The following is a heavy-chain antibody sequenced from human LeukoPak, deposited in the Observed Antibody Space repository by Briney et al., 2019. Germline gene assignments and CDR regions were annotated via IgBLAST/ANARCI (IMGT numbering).Heavy chain of an antibody. CDR3: ATAFSNYGYCLDY. V-gene: IGHV3-66*01. CDR2: IYSGGNT. J-gene: IGHJ4*02. CDR1: GFTVNSNY. D-gene: IGHD3-10*01. Sequence: GGSLRLSCVASGFTVNSNYMSWVRQAPGRGLEWVSIIYSGGNTYYTDSVKGRFTISRNNSKNTLYLQMNSLRAEDTAVYYCATAFSNYGYCLDYWGQGSLVTVSS.